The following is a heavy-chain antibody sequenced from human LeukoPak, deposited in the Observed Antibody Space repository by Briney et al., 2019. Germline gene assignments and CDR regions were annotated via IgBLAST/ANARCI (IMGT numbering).Heavy chain of an antibody. CDR3: ARGFPPRRNYDSSGYYSYHFDY. J-gene: IGHJ4*02. D-gene: IGHD3-22*01. V-gene: IGHV1-2*02. CDR1: GYTFTDYY. Sequence: ASVKVSCKASGYTFTDYYMHWVRQAPGQGLEWMGWINPNSGGTNYAQKFQGRVTMTRDTSTSTVYVELRSLRSDDTAVYYCARGFPPRRNYDSSGYYSYHFDYWGQGTLVTVSS. CDR2: INPNSGGT.